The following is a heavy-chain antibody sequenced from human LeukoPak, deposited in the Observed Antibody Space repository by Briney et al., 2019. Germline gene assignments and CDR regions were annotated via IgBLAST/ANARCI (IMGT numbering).Heavy chain of an antibody. V-gene: IGHV5-51*01. J-gene: IGHJ4*02. Sequence: GESLKISCKGSGYSFTSYWIGWVRQMLGKGLEWMGIIYPGDSDTRYSPSFQGQVTISADKSISTAYLQWSSLKASDTAMYYCARKYYYDSGGVYYFDYWGQGTLVTISS. CDR1: GYSFTSYW. D-gene: IGHD3-22*01. CDR3: ARKYYYDSGGVYYFDY. CDR2: IYPGDSDT.